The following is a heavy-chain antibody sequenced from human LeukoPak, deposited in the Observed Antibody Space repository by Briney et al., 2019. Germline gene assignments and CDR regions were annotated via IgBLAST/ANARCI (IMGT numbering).Heavy chain of an antibody. Sequence: GGSLRLSCAASGFTFSSYAMSWVRQAPGKGLEWVSAISDRGGSTYYADSVKGRFTISRDNYKNTLYLQMNSLRAEDTAVYYCARVRVNYDYWGQGTLVTVSS. CDR3: ARVRVNYDY. CDR2: ISDRGGST. J-gene: IGHJ4*02. V-gene: IGHV3-23*01. CDR1: GFTFSSYA. D-gene: IGHD2-21*01.